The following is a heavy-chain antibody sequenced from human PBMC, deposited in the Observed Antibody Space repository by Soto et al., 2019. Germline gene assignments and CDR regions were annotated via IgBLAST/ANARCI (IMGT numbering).Heavy chain of an antibody. CDR3: ARSPYCSSTSCPRMDV. Sequence: ASVKVSCKASGYTFTGYYMHWVRQAPGQGLEWMGWTNPNSGGTNYAQKFQGRVTMTRDTSISTAYMELSRLRSDDTAVYYCARSPYCSSTSCPRMDVWGQGTTVTVSS. J-gene: IGHJ6*02. V-gene: IGHV1-2*02. D-gene: IGHD2-2*01. CDR2: TNPNSGGT. CDR1: GYTFTGYY.